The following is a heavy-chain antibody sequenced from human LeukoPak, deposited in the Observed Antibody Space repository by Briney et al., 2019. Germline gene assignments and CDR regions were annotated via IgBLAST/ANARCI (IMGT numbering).Heavy chain of an antibody. D-gene: IGHD6-13*01. CDR3: ATLSIAAAGAPDY. J-gene: IGHJ4*02. V-gene: IGHV1-8*01. Sequence: GASVKVSCKASGYTFTSYDINWVRQATGQGLEWMGWMNPNSGNTGYAQKFQGRVTMTRNTSISTAYMELSSLRSEDTAVYYCATLSIAAAGAPDYWGQGILVTVSS. CDR1: GYTFTSYD. CDR2: MNPNSGNT.